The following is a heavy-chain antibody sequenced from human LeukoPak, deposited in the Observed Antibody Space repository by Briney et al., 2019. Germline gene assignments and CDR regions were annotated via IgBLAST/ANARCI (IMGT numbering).Heavy chain of an antibody. CDR3: AKGSKGLLFTRDYYMDV. CDR2: IYSGGNT. J-gene: IGHJ6*03. Sequence: PGGSLRLSCAASGFTVSTNYMSWVRQAPGKGLEWVSVIYSGGNTYYADSVKGRFTISRDSSKNTLYLQMNSLRAEDTAVYYCAKGSKGLLFTRDYYMDVWGKGTTVTISS. V-gene: IGHV3-53*05. D-gene: IGHD3-3*01. CDR1: GFTVSTNY.